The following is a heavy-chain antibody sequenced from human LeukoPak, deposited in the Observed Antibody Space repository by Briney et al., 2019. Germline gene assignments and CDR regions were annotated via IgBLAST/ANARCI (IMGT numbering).Heavy chain of an antibody. CDR3: ASGYGSGSRDY. Sequence: ASVRVSCMASGYTFTGYYMHWVRQAPGQGLEWMGWINPNSGGTNYAQTFQGRVTMTRDTSISTAYMELSRLRFDDTAVYYCASGYGSGSRDYWGQGTLVTVSS. V-gene: IGHV1-2*02. CDR1: GYTFTGYY. CDR2: INPNSGGT. D-gene: IGHD3-10*01. J-gene: IGHJ4*02.